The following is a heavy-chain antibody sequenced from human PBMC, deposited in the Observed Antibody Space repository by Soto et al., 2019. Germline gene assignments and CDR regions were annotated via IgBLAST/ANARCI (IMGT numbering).Heavy chain of an antibody. CDR1: GYSFTSYW. J-gene: IGHJ6*02. CDR3: ESGMGYYDILTRRKYYYYYGMDV. CDR2: IYPGDSDT. Sequence: GESLKISCKGSGYSFTSYWIGWVRQMPGKGLEWMGIIYPGDSDTRYSPSFQGQVTISADKSISTAYLEWSSLKASDAARYYCESGMGYYDILTRRKYYYYYGMDVWGQGTTVTVSS. D-gene: IGHD3-9*01. V-gene: IGHV5-51*01.